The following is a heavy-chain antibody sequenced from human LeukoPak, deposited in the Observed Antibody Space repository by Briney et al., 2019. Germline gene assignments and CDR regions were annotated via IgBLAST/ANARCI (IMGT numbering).Heavy chain of an antibody. CDR1: GYSISSGYY. J-gene: IGHJ3*02. CDR3: ARLDGSYRLGAFDI. CDR2: IYHSGST. Sequence: SETLSLTCAVSGYSISSGYYWGWLRQPPEKGLEWIGSIYHSGSTYYNQSLKSRVTISVDTSKNQFSLRLSSVTAADTAVYYCARLDGSYRLGAFDIWGQGTMVTVSS. V-gene: IGHV4-38-2*01. D-gene: IGHD1-26*01.